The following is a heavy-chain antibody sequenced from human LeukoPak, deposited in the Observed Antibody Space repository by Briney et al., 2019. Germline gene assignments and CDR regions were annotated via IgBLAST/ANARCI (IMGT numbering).Heavy chain of an antibody. Sequence: ASVKVSCKASGYTFTGYYMHWVRQATGQGLEWMGWMNPNSGNTGYAQKFQGRVTMTRNTSISTVYMELSSLRSEDTAIYYCARGGHVRVYDNSAYYGHEWGQGTLVTVSS. D-gene: IGHD3-22*01. CDR2: MNPNSGNT. V-gene: IGHV1-8*02. CDR1: GYTFTGYY. J-gene: IGHJ4*02. CDR3: ARGGHVRVYDNSAYYGHE.